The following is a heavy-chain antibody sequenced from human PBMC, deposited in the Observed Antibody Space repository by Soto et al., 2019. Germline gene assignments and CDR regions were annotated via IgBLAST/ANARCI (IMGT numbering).Heavy chain of an antibody. CDR2: IYYRGNA. CDR3: ARLEGLATFSYYFDF. D-gene: IGHD3-3*02. V-gene: IGHV4-39*01. Sequence: PSDTLSRAYYISDNAITTHKYYWGWMRHPPGKGLEWIGSIYYRGNAYYNPSLQTRVTVSLDKSKSQFSLKLNSVTAADSAVYFCARLEGLATFSYYFDFWGPGALVTVSS. J-gene: IGHJ4*02. CDR1: DNAITTHKYY.